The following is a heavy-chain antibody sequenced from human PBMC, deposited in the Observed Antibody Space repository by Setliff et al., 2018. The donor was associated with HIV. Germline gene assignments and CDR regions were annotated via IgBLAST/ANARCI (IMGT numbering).Heavy chain of an antibody. CDR2: IKSDGTEK. CDR3: ARLRINDF. J-gene: IGHJ4*02. Sequence: GGSLRLSCAASGFTFNRFNMTWVRQAPGKGLEWVGNIKSDGTEKNYADSVRGRFTISRDNTKNSLYLQMDGLRVEDTAVYYCARLRINDFWGQGTPVTVSS. V-gene: IGHV3-7*01. CDR1: GFTFNRFN.